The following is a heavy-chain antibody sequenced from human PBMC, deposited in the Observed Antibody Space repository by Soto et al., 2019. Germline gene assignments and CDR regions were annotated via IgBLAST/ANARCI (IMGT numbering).Heavy chain of an antibody. Sequence: PGGSLRLSCAASGFTFSSYSMNWVRQAPGKGLEWVSYISSSSSTIYYADSVKGRFTISRDNAKNSLYLQMNSLRAEDTAVYYCARERLYYYGSGSYYPPNAFDIWGQGTMVTVS. J-gene: IGHJ3*02. CDR2: ISSSSSTI. D-gene: IGHD3-10*01. CDR3: ARERLYYYGSGSYYPPNAFDI. V-gene: IGHV3-48*01. CDR1: GFTFSSYS.